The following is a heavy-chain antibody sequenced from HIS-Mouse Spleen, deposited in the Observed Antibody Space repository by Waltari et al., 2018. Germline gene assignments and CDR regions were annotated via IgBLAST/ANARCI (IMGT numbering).Heavy chain of an antibody. Sequence: QLQLQESGPGLVKPSETLSLTCTVSGGSISSSSYYCGWIRQPPGKGLEWIGSIYDSGSSYAHPSLKSRGTISGDASKDQCSLKLSSVTAADTAVYYCAREIPYSSSWYDWYFDLWGRGTLVTVSS. J-gene: IGHJ2*01. CDR1: GGSISSSSYY. D-gene: IGHD6-13*01. CDR2: IYDSGSS. V-gene: IGHV4-39*07. CDR3: AREIPYSSSWYDWYFDL.